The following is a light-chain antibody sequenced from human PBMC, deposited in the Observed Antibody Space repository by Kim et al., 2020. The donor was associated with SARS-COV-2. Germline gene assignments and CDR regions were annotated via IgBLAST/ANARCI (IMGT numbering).Light chain of an antibody. V-gene: IGKV1-5*03. Sequence: DIQMTQSPSTLSGSVGDRVTITCRASQSIRTWLAWYQHKPGTAPKLLIYSASSLDSGVPSRFSGSGSGTEFTLTISSLQPDDVATYYCQQCHLYPYTFGQGTKVDIK. CDR3: QQCHLYPYT. CDR1: QSIRTW. J-gene: IGKJ2*01. CDR2: SAS.